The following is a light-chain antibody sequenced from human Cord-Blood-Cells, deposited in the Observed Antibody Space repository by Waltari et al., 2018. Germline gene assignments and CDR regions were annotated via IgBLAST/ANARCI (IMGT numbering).Light chain of an antibody. J-gene: IGLJ2*01. CDR3: QVWDSSSDRHVV. CDR2: DDS. V-gene: IGLV3-21*03. Sequence: SYVMTQPPSVSVAPGKTARITCGENNIGSKSVHWYQQKPGQAPVLVVYDDSDRPSGIPERFSGSNSGNTATLTISRVEAGDEADYYCQVWDSSSDRHVVFGGGTKLTVL. CDR1: NIGSKS.